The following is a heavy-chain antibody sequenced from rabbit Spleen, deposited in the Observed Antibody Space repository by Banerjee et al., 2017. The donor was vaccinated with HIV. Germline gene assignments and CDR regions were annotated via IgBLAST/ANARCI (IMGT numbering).Heavy chain of an antibody. D-gene: IGHD3-1*01. CDR3: ARATTYPYRFNL. V-gene: IGHV1S45*01. Sequence: QERLVESGGGLVQPEGSLALTCTASGFSFSARYYMCWVRQAPGKGLQWIACIYGGSLVTTYYATWAKGRFTISKTSSTTVTLQMTSLTTADTATYFCARATTYPYRFNLWGPGTLVTVS. CDR2: IYGGSLVTT. J-gene: IGHJ4*01. CDR1: GFSFSARYY.